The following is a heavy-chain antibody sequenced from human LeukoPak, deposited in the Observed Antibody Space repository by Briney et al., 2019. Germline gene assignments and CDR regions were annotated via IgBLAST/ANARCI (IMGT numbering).Heavy chain of an antibody. J-gene: IGHJ3*02. CDR2: INPSGGST. Sequence: ASVKVSCKASGYTFTSYYMHWVRQAPEQGLEWMGIINPSGGSTSYAQKFQGRVTMTRDMSTRTVYLELSSLRSEDTAVYYCARSGFRHRNDAFDIWGQGTMVTVSS. CDR3: ARSGFRHRNDAFDI. CDR1: GYTFTSYY. V-gene: IGHV1-46*01. D-gene: IGHD3-10*01.